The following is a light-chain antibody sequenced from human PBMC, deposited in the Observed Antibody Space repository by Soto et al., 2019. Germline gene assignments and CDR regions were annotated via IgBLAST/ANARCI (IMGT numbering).Light chain of an antibody. J-gene: IGKJ1*01. V-gene: IGKV1-5*03. CDR3: QHYNTYPWT. Sequence: DIPMNQSPSSLSASVGDRVTITRRASQSISSYLNWYQQKPGKAPKLLIYAASHLESGVPSRFSGSGSGTEFTLTIISLQPGDFATYYCQHYNTYPWTFGHGTKVDIK. CDR1: QSISSY. CDR2: AAS.